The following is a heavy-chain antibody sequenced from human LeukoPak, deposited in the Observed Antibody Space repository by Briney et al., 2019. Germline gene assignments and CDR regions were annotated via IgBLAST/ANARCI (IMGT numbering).Heavy chain of an antibody. CDR1: GFTFSNYW. CDR3: VRSLRSADF. J-gene: IGHJ4*02. Sequence: PGGSLRLSCEASGFTFSNYWMHWVRQPPGKGLMWVSQISTDGSQTFCADSVKGRFTISRDNAQNTLFLQMDSLRPEDTAVYYCVRSLRSADFWGQGTLVTVSS. CDR2: ISTDGSQT. V-gene: IGHV3-74*01.